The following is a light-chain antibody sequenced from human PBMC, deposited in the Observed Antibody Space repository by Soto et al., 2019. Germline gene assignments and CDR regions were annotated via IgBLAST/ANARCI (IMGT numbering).Light chain of an antibody. CDR3: QQYYSFPPT. CDR2: AAS. CDR1: QSISSY. V-gene: IGKV1-39*01. Sequence: IQMTQSPSSLSASVGDRVTITCRASQSISSYLNWYQQKPGKAPNLLIYAASTLQSGVPSRFSGSGSGTDFTLTISCLQSEDFATYYCQQYYSFPPTFGQGTKVDIK. J-gene: IGKJ1*01.